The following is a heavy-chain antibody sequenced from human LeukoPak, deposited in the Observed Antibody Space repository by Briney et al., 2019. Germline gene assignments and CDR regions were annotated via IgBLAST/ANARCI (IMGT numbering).Heavy chain of an antibody. Sequence: PSETLSLTCAVYGGSFNDYYWNWIRQPPGKGLEWIGEINLRGSTTYNPSLKSRVTISLDESKNQFSLKLSSVTAADTAVYYCARVGDYYYYMDVWGKGTTVTISS. J-gene: IGHJ6*03. CDR3: ARVGDYYYYMDV. CDR2: INLRGST. CDR1: GGSFNDYY. D-gene: IGHD3-16*01. V-gene: IGHV4-34*01.